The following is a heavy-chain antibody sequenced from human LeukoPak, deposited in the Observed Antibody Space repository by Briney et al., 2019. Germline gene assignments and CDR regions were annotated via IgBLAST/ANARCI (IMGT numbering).Heavy chain of an antibody. J-gene: IGHJ4*02. CDR2: IYYSGST. V-gene: IGHV4-4*02. CDR3: AGGAYSGSYHFDY. CDR1: GGSISSSDW. Sequence: PSETLSLTCAVSGGSISSSDWWSWVRQPPGKGLEWIGYIYYSGSTNHNPSLKSRVTISVDTSKNQFSLKLCSVTAADTAVYYCAGGAYSGSYHFDYWGQGTPVTVSS. D-gene: IGHD1-26*01.